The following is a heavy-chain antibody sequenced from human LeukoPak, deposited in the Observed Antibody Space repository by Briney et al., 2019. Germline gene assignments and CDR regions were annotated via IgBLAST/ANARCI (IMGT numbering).Heavy chain of an antibody. CDR2: IYYSGSS. D-gene: IGHD3-22*01. CDR3: AREIDYDSTAYVY. CDR1: GVSISSSPYH. Sequence: PSETLSLTCSVSGVSISSSPYHWGWIRQPPGKGLESIGSIYYSGSSYSNPSLQSRVTMSIDTAKNQFSLKLSSVTAADTAVYYCAREIDYDSTAYVYWGRGTLVTVYS. J-gene: IGHJ4*02. V-gene: IGHV4-39*02.